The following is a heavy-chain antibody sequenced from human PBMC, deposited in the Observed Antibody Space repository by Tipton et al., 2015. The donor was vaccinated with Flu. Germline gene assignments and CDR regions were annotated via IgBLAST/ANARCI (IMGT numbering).Heavy chain of an antibody. V-gene: IGHV4-59*01. D-gene: IGHD6-19*01. Sequence: TLSLTCTVSGGSISSYYWSWIRQPPGKGLEWIGYIYYSGSTNYNPSLKSRVTISVDTSKNQFSLKLSSVTAADTAVYYCARGGYSSFWGYYYYGMDVWGQGTTVTVSS. CDR2: IYYSGST. J-gene: IGHJ6*02. CDR1: GGSISSYY. CDR3: ARGGYSSFWGYYYYGMDV.